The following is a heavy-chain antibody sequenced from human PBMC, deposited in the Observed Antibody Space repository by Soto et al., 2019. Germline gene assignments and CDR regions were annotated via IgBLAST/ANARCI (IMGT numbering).Heavy chain of an antibody. V-gene: IGHV3-64D*06. J-gene: IGHJ6*02. D-gene: IGHD2-8*01. Sequence: PGGSLRLSCSASGFTFKNHAMHWVRQAAGKGLEYVAAVSTNGGSTEYADAVKGRFFISRENSRDKVYLQMTSLTSEDTAVYYCVKGVSTILFYNSGMDVWGPGTTVTVSS. CDR2: VSTNGGST. CDR3: VKGVSTILFYNSGMDV. CDR1: GFTFKNHA.